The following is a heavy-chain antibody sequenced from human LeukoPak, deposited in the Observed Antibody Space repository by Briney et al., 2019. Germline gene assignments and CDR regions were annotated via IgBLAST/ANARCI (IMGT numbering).Heavy chain of an antibody. Sequence: GSLRLSCAASGFTFSSYAMHWVRQAPGKGLEWVAVISYDGSNKYYADSVKGRFTISRDNSKNTLYLQMNSLRAEDTAVYYCARVKIQLWLGPDAFDIWGQGTMVTVSS. CDR2: ISYDGSNK. CDR3: ARVKIQLWLGPDAFDI. D-gene: IGHD5-18*01. CDR1: GFTFSSYA. V-gene: IGHV3-30*04. J-gene: IGHJ3*02.